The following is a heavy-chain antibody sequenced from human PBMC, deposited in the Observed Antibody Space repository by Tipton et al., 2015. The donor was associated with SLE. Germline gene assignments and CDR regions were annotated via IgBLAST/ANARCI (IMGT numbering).Heavy chain of an antibody. D-gene: IGHD2-2*01. Sequence: SLRLSCAASGFTFSTYGMHWVRQAPGKGLEWVAFIRYDGGNKYYADSVKGRFTISRDNSKNTLYLQMNSLRAEDTAVYYCAKDRSDIVVVPAAGGYYYYVMDVWGQGTTVTVSS. CDR2: IRYDGGNK. J-gene: IGHJ6*02. CDR1: GFTFSTYG. CDR3: AKDRSDIVVVPAAGGYYYYVMDV. V-gene: IGHV3-30*02.